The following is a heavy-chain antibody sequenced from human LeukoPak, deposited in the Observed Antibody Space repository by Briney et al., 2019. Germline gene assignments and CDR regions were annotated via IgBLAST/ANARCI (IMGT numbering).Heavy chain of an antibody. D-gene: IGHD2/OR15-2a*01. CDR3: ARGLSDY. CDR2: IYYSGST. J-gene: IGHJ4*02. Sequence: PSETLSLTCTVSGGPISSSSYHWGWLRQPPGKGLEWIGSIYYSGSTNYNPSLKSRVTISVDTSKNQFSLKMSSVTAADTAVYYCARGLSDYWGQGTLVTVSS. CDR1: GGPISSSSYH. V-gene: IGHV4-39*07.